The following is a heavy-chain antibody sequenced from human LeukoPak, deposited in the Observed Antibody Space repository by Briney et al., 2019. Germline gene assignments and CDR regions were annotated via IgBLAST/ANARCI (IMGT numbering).Heavy chain of an antibody. CDR1: GFTVSSNY. CDR2: IYSGGST. D-gene: IGHD3-3*01. Sequence: GGSLTLSCAASGFTVSSNYMSWVRHAPGEGLECVSVIYSGGSTYYTTSVTGRFTISRDNSKNTLYLQIKSLEPEHTAVYYCASRDVRGGYYTSGAFDIWGQGTMVTVSS. V-gene: IGHV3-66*02. J-gene: IGHJ3*02. CDR3: ASRDVRGGYYTSGAFDI.